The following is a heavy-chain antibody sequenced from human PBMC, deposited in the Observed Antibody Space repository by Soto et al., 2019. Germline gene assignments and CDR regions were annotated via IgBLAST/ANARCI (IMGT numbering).Heavy chain of an antibody. J-gene: IGHJ5*02. V-gene: IGHV3-21*01. D-gene: IGHD1-26*01. CDR1: GFTFSSYR. CDR2: ISSRSSYM. Sequence: PGGSLRLSCAGSGFTFSSYRMNWVRQAPGKGLEWVSSISSRSSYMYYADSVKGRFTVSRDNAKNSLFLQMNSLRAEDTAVYFCVRDGAAYRRRPLWFGPWGQGTLATVSS. CDR3: VRDGAAYRRRPLWFGP.